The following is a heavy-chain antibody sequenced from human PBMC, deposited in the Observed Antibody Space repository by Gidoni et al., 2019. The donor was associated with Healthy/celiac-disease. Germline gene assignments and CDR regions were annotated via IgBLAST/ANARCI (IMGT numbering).Heavy chain of an antibody. V-gene: IGHV4-38-2*02. D-gene: IGHD5-18*01. J-gene: IGHJ3*02. CDR3: ARDGVDTAMEDAFDI. CDR1: GYSISSGYY. CDR2: IYHSGST. Sequence: QVQLQESGPGLVKPPETLSPPCAVSGYSISSGYYRGWIRQPPGKGLEWIGSIYHSGSTNYNPSLKRRVTISVDTSKNQFSLKLSSVTAADTAVYYCARDGVDTAMEDAFDIWGQGTMVTVSS.